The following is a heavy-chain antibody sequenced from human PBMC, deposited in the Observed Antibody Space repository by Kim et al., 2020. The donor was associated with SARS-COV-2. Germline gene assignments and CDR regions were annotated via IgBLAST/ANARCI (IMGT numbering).Heavy chain of an antibody. Sequence: GRFPISRDNSKNTLYLQMNSLRAEDTAVYYCARDGDIVVVPAAILGMDVWGQGTTVTVSS. CDR3: ARDGDIVVVPAAILGMDV. J-gene: IGHJ6*02. V-gene: IGHV3-30*07. D-gene: IGHD2-2*01.